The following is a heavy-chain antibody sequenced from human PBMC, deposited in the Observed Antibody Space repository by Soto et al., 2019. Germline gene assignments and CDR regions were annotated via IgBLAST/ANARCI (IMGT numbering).Heavy chain of an antibody. J-gene: IGHJ5*02. CDR1: GYTFTSYD. D-gene: IGHD4-17*01. CDR3: ARSHYEGFLWWFDP. Sequence: QVQLVQSGAEVKKPGASVKVSCKASGYTFTSYDINWVRQATGQGLEWMGWMNPNSGNTGDAQKFQGRVTMTRNTXXSTAYMELSSLRSEDTAVYYCARSHYEGFLWWFDPWGQGTLVTVSS. CDR2: MNPNSGNT. V-gene: IGHV1-8*01.